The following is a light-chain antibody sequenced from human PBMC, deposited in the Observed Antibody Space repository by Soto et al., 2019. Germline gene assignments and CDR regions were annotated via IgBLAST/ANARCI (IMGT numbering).Light chain of an antibody. V-gene: IGLV2-23*01. CDR2: EGI. CDR1: SSDIGSYNY. J-gene: IGLJ1*01. Sequence: QSVLTQPASVSGSPGQSITVSCTGTSSDIGSYNYVSWYQQHPGKAPKLIIYEGIKRPSGVSDRFSGSTSGSTASLTISGLQAEDEAEYYCCSYVGATTYVFGSGTKVTVL. CDR3: CSYVGATTYV.